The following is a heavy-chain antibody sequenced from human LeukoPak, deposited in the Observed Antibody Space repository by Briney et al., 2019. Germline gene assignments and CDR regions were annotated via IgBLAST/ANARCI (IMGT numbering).Heavy chain of an antibody. V-gene: IGHV3-7*01. CDR3: ARYGNGAWLAHYSFEI. CDR2: INQGESEK. J-gene: IGHJ3*02. CDR1: GFTLSNYW. D-gene: IGHD6-19*01. Sequence: GGPLRLSCAASGFTLSNYWMSWVRQAPGKGLEWVANINQGESEKYYVGSVKGRFAISRDNAKNSLYLQMNSLGAEDTAVYYCARYGNGAWLAHYSFEIWGQGTMVTVSS.